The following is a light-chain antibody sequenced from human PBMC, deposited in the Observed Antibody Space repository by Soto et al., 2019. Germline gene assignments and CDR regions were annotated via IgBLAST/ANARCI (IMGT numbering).Light chain of an antibody. V-gene: IGLV2-14*03. CDR2: DVS. CDR1: SSDVGGYNH. J-gene: IGLJ3*02. Sequence: QSALTQPASVSGSPGQSITIACTGTSSDVGGYNHVSWYQVHPGKAPRLVIYDVSIRPPAVSDRFSGSTSGNTASLTISGLQADDEADYYCSSYTATRTVVFGGGTKLTVL. CDR3: SSYTATRTVV.